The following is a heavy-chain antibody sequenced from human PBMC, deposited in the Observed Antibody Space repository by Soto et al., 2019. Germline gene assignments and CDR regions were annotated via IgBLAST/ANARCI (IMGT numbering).Heavy chain of an antibody. V-gene: IGHV2-5*02. CDR3: AHRVLRTVFGLVTTTAIYFDF. CDR1: GFSLTTSGVG. J-gene: IGHJ4*02. CDR2: IYWDDDN. D-gene: IGHD3-3*01. Sequence: QITLNESGPTQVKPRQTLTLTCTFSGFSLTTSGVGVGWIRQSPGKAPESLALIYWDDDNRYSPSLKSRLTITKDPSKNLVVLTMADLDPADTATYYCAHRVLRTVFGLVTTTAIYFDFWGQGTPVAVSS.